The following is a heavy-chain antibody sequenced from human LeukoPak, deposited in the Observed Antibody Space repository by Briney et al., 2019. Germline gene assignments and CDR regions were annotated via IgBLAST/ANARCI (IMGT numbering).Heavy chain of an antibody. J-gene: IGHJ6*02. CDR3: ARDEAIFGAGYYYGMDV. CDR2: INYSGST. CDR1: GGSIGSGGHY. Sequence: PSETLSLTCTVSGGSIGSGGHYWSWIRQRPGKGLEWIGYINYSGSTYYNPSLKSRVSISLDTSQNHFSLRLSSVTAADTAVYYCARDEAIFGAGYYYGMDVWGQGTTVTVSS. V-gene: IGHV4-31*03. D-gene: IGHD3-3*01.